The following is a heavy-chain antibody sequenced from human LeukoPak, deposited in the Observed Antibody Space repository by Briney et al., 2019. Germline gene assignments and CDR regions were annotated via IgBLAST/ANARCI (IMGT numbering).Heavy chain of an antibody. CDR1: GFTFSSYG. J-gene: IGHJ4*02. CDR2: ISYDGSNK. V-gene: IGHV3-30*18. Sequence: QSGGSLRLSCAASGFTFSSYGMHWVRQAPGKGLEWVAVISYDGSNKYYADSVKGRFTISRDNSKNTLYLQMNSLRAEDTAVYYCAKDLYRQLRYFDWLSDYWGQGTLVTVSS. CDR3: AKDLYRQLRYFDWLSDY. D-gene: IGHD3-9*01.